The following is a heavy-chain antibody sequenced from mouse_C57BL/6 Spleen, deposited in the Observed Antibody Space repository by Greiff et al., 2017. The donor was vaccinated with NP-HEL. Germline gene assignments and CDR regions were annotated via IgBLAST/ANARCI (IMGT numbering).Heavy chain of an antibody. Sequence: QVQLQQSGAELVKPGASVKISCKASGYAFSSYWMNWVKQRPGKGLEWIGQIYPGDGDTNYNGKFKGKATLTADKSSSTAYMQLSSLTSEDSAVYFCARGGGGYYPYYLDYWGQGTTLTVSS. CDR1: GYAFSSYW. V-gene: IGHV1-80*01. CDR2: IYPGDGDT. D-gene: IGHD2-3*01. J-gene: IGHJ2*01. CDR3: ARGGGGYYPYYLDY.